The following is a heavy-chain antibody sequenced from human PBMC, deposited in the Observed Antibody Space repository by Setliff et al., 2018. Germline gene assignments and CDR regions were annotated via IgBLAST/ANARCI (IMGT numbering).Heavy chain of an antibody. Sequence: SLKVSCKTSGYTFTRYYIHWVRQAPGQGLEWVGWINPHTGSKEFAPRFLGRVTLTTDTSIDTAFMELSRLSSDDTAVYFCVEPSTGWYWFETWGQGTLVTVSS. CDR1: GYTFTRYY. D-gene: IGHD6-19*01. J-gene: IGHJ5*02. V-gene: IGHV1-2*02. CDR2: INPHTGSK. CDR3: VEPSTGWYWFET.